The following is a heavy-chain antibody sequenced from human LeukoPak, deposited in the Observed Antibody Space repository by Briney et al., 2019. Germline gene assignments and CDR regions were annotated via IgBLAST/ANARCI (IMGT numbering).Heavy chain of an antibody. V-gene: IGHV4-34*01. D-gene: IGHD3-22*01. Sequence: SETLSLTSAVYGGSFSGHSWSWIRQAPGKGLEWIGEISHTGSINYNPSLKSRVTISADTSKNQFSLRLSSVTAADTAVYYCARHVHVSMIVVILSDYFDYWGRGTLVSVSS. CDR2: ISHTGSI. J-gene: IGHJ4*02. CDR3: ARHVHVSMIVVILSDYFDY. CDR1: GGSFSGHS.